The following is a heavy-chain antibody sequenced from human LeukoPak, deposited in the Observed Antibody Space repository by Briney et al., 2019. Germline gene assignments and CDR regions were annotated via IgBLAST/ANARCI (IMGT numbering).Heavy chain of an antibody. J-gene: IGHJ5*02. CDR3: ARGFGYCSSTSCYEGWFDP. D-gene: IGHD2-2*01. V-gene: IGHV1-18*01. CDR1: GYTFTSYG. Sequence: ASVTVSCKASGYTFTSYGISWVRHAPGQGPEWMGWMSAYNGNTNYAQKLQGRVTMTTDTSTSTAYMELRSLRSDDTAVYYCARGFGYCSSTSCYEGWFDPWGQGTLVTVSS. CDR2: MSAYNGNT.